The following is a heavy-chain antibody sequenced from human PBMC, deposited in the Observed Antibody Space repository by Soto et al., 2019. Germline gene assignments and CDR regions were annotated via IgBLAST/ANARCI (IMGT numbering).Heavy chain of an antibody. CDR2: IDWDDDK. V-gene: IGHV2-70*11. CDR1: GFSLRTSGMC. CDR3: ARTPGGYDILTGYYYYYGMDV. D-gene: IGHD3-9*01. Sequence: SGPTLVNPTQSLTLTGTFSGFSLRTSGMCVSWIRQPPGKALEWLARIDWDDDKYYSTSLKTRLTISKDTSKNQVVLTMTNMDPVDTATYYCARTPGGYDILTGYYYYYGMDVWGQGTTVTVSS. J-gene: IGHJ6*02.